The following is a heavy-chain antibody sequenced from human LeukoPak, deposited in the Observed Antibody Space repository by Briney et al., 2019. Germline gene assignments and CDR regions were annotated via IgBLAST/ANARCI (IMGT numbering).Heavy chain of an antibody. D-gene: IGHD3-10*01. V-gene: IGHV4-4*02. CDR3: ARDRVVRGWDFDL. CDR2: IYHSGST. Sequence: SETLSLTCAISGGSISSGHWWSWVRQSPGKGREWIGEIYHSGSTDYNPSLKSRVTISVDKSKTQFSLRLTSLTAADTAVYYCARDRVVRGWDFDLWGRGTLVPVSS. J-gene: IGHJ2*01. CDR1: GGSISSGHW.